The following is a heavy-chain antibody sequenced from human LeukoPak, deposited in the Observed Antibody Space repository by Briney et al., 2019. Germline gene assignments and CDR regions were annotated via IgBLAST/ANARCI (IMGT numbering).Heavy chain of an antibody. CDR1: GGTFSRYA. CDR2: IIPIFGTA. Sequence: ASVKVSCKASGGTFSRYAISWVRQAPGQGLEWMGGIIPIFGTANYAQKFQGRVTITADESTSTAYMEVSSLRSEDTAVYYCARAYSGYDFFDYWGQGVLVTVSS. CDR3: ARAYSGYDFFDY. V-gene: IGHV1-69*13. D-gene: IGHD5-12*01. J-gene: IGHJ4*02.